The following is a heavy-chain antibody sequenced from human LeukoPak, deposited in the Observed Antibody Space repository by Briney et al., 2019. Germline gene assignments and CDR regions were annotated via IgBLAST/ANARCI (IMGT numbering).Heavy chain of an antibody. J-gene: IGHJ4*02. CDR2: FSGSGGSA. V-gene: IGHV3-23*01. D-gene: IGHD3-10*01. Sequence: PGGSLRLSCAASGFTFSSYAMSWVRQAPGKGLEWVSTFSGSGGSAYYADSVRGRFTISRDNSKNTLYLQVNSLRAEDTAVYYCARLSRYGSGSYDDYWGRGTLVTVSS. CDR1: GFTFSSYA. CDR3: ARLSRYGSGSYDDY.